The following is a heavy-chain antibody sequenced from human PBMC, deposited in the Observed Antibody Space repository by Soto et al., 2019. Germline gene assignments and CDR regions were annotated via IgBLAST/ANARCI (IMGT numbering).Heavy chain of an antibody. V-gene: IGHV3-30*18. J-gene: IGHJ3*02. Sequence: VQLVESGGGVVQPGRSLRLSCAASGFTFSSYGMHWVRQAPGKGLEWVAVISYDGSNKYYADSVKGRFTISRDNSKNTLYLQMNSLRAEDTAVYYCAKDNGDYFHAFDIWGQGTMVTVSS. CDR2: ISYDGSNK. D-gene: IGHD4-17*01. CDR3: AKDNGDYFHAFDI. CDR1: GFTFSSYG.